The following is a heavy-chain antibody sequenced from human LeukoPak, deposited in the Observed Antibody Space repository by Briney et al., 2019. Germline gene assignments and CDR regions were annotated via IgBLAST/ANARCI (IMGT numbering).Heavy chain of an antibody. CDR3: TRDHGLDV. CDR2: INSDGSAT. V-gene: IGHV3-74*01. CDR1: GFTFSSYW. J-gene: IGHJ6*02. Sequence: GSLRLSCAASGFTFSSYWMSWVRQAPGKGLMGVSQINSDGSATSCADPVKGRCTISRDNAKNMLYLEMNSLRVGDTAVYFCTRDHGLDVWGQGTTVTVSS.